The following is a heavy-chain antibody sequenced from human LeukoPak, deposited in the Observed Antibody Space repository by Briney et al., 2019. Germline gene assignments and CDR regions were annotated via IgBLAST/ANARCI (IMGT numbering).Heavy chain of an antibody. V-gene: IGHV3-23*01. CDR3: AKVYSSSWRDFDY. CDR2: ISGSGGST. D-gene: IGHD6-13*01. J-gene: IGHJ4*02. Sequence: GGSLRLSCAASGFTFTSYIMNWVRQAPGKGLEWVSAISGSGGSTYYADSVKGRFTISRDNSKNTLYLQMNSLRAEDTAVYYCAKVYSSSWRDFDYWGQGTLVTVSS. CDR1: GFTFTSYI.